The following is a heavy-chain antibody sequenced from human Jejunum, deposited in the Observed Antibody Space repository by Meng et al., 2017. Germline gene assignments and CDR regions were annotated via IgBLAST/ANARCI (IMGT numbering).Heavy chain of an antibody. J-gene: IGHJ5*02. CDR2: IYHTGST. D-gene: IGHD5-12*01. CDR3: ARDLLGPAIAASGYFDP. CDR1: VGYRSDSNW. V-gene: IGHV4-4*02. Sequence: QGHLSGCGPGLVTPSGTLSLPRAVAVGYRSDSNWWSWVRQPPGKELEWIGEIYHTGSTNYNPSLKSRVTMSLDKSKNQFFLDLTSVTAADTAVYYCARDLLGPAIAASGYFDPWGQGTLVTVSS.